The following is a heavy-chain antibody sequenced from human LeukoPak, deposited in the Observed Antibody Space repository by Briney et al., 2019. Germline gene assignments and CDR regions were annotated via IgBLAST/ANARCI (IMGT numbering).Heavy chain of an antibody. CDR2: INAGNGNT. Sequence: ASVTVSCKASGYTFTSYAMHWVRQAPGQRLEWMGWINAGNGNTKYSQEFQGRVTITRDTSASTAYMELSSLRSEDMAVYYCARTQGYSYGLYFDYWGQGTLVTVSS. V-gene: IGHV1-3*03. CDR1: GYTFTSYA. CDR3: ARTQGYSYGLYFDY. J-gene: IGHJ4*02. D-gene: IGHD5-18*01.